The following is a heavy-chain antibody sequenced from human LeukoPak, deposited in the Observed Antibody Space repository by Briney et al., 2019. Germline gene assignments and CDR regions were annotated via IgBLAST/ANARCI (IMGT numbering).Heavy chain of an antibody. CDR3: ARMRVVAGTIGYGMDV. D-gene: IGHD6-19*01. J-gene: IGHJ6*02. CDR2: ISGSGGST. Sequence: PGGSLRLSCAASGFTFSSYAMSWVRQAPGKGLEWVSAISGSGGSTYYADSVKGRFTISRDNAKNTLYLQMNSLRAEDTAVYYCARMRVVAGTIGYGMDVWGQGTTVTVSS. CDR1: GFTFSSYA. V-gene: IGHV3-23*01.